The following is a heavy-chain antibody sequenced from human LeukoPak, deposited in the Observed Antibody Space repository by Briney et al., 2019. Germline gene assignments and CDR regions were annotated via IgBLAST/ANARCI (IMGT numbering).Heavy chain of an antibody. J-gene: IGHJ4*02. CDR2: IYYSGST. Sequence: NPSETLSLTCTVSGGSISSSSYYWGWIRQPPGKGLEWIGSIYYSGSTYYNPSLKSRVTISVDTSKNQFSLKLSSVTAADTAVYYCARRRRGSSVSFDYWGQGTLVTVSS. V-gene: IGHV4-39*07. D-gene: IGHD6-25*01. CDR3: ARRRRGSSVSFDY. CDR1: GGSISSSSYY.